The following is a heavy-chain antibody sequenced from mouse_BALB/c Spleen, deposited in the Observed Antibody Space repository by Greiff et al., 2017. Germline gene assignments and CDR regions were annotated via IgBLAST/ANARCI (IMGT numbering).Heavy chain of an antibody. CDR3: ARGGGSSPFYYAMDY. Sequence: VQRVESGPGLVAPSQSLSITCTVSGFSLTGYGVNWVRQPPGKGLEWLGMIWGDGSTDYNSALKSRLSISKDNSKSQVFLKMNSLQTDDTARYYCARGGGSSPFYYAMDYWGQGTSVTVSS. D-gene: IGHD1-1*01. J-gene: IGHJ4*01. V-gene: IGHV2-6-7*01. CDR1: GFSLTGYG. CDR2: IWGDGST.